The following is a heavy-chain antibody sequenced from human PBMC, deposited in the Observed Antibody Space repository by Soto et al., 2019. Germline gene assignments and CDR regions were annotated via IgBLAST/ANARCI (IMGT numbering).Heavy chain of an antibody. D-gene: IGHD4-17*01. V-gene: IGHV1-69*12. J-gene: IGHJ4*02. CDR1: GGTFSSYA. CDR2: IIPIFGTA. CDR3: ASGGSRDYGDPYYFDY. Sequence: QVQLVQSGAEVKKPGSSVKVSCKASGGTFSSYAISWVRQAPGQGLEWMGGIIPIFGTANYAQKFQGRVTITADESTSTASMELSSLRSEDTAVYYCASGGSRDYGDPYYFDYWGQGTLVTVSS.